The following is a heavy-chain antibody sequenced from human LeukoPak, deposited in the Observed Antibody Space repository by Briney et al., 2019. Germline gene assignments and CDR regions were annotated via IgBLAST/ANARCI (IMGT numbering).Heavy chain of an antibody. CDR1: GGSISSSDYY. D-gene: IGHD1-26*01. Sequence: SETLSLTCTVSGGSISSSDYYWDWIRQPPGKGLEWIGSMSDGGRTYYNPSLKSRVTISVDTSKNQLSLKVRSVTAADTAVYYCARRTSNPVGAIDYWGQGTLVTVSS. J-gene: IGHJ4*02. V-gene: IGHV4-39*01. CDR2: MSDGGRT. CDR3: ARRTSNPVGAIDY.